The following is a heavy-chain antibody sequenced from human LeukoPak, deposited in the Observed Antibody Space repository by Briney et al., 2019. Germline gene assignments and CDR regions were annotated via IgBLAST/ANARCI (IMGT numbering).Heavy chain of an antibody. CDR3: AKDLGLRKTETHFDH. V-gene: IGHV3-9*01. CDR2: ISWNSDSV. CDR1: GLTFDDYA. D-gene: IGHD4-17*01. J-gene: IGHJ4*02. Sequence: GGSLRLSCAGSGLTFDDYAMHWVRQAPGKGLEWISAISWNSDSVGYADSVKGRVTISRDNAKKSLYLQMNSLRVEDTALYFCAKDLGLRKTETHFDHWGQGTLVTVSS.